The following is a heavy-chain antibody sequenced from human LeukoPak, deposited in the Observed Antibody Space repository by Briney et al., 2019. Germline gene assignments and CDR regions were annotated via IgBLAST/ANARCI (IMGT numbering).Heavy chain of an antibody. D-gene: IGHD6-13*01. J-gene: IGHJ4*02. CDR3: AKDAEPAAGTVDY. V-gene: IGHV3-30*18. Sequence: PGGSLRLSCAASGFTFSSYGMHWVRQAPGKGLEWVAVISYDGSNKYYADSVKGRFTISRDNSKNTLYLQMNSLRAEDTAVYYCAKDAEPAAGTVDYWGQGTLVTVSS. CDR1: GFTFSSYG. CDR2: ISYDGSNK.